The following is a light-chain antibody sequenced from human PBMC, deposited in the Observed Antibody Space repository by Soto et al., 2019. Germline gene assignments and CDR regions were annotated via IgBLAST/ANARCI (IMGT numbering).Light chain of an antibody. CDR3: QQYGSSGT. Sequence: EIVLTQSPATLSLSPGEGATLSCRASQSVTSYLAWYQQRPGQAPRLLINDASRRATGIPVRFSGSGSESDFTLTISSLEPEDFAVYYCQQYGSSGTFGQGTKVDIK. CDR1: QSVTSY. V-gene: IGKV3-11*01. CDR2: DAS. J-gene: IGKJ1*01.